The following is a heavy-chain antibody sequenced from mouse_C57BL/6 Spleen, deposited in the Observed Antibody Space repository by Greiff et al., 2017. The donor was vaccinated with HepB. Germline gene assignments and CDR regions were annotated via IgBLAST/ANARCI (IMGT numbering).Heavy chain of an antibody. Sequence: DVKLVESEGGLVQPGSSMKLSCTASGFTFSDYYMAWVRQVPEKGLEWVANINYDGSSTYYLDSLKSRFIISRDNAKNILYLQMSSLKSEDTATYYCARVNWDAMDYWGQGTSVTVSS. CDR3: ARVNWDAMDY. CDR1: GFTFSDYY. CDR2: INYDGSST. J-gene: IGHJ4*01. D-gene: IGHD4-1*02. V-gene: IGHV5-16*01.